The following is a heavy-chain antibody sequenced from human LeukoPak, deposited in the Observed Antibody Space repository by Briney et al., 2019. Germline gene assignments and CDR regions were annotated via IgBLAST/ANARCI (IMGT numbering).Heavy chain of an antibody. CDR3: ARHRRYYDSSGYNDY. V-gene: IGHV4-39*01. J-gene: IGHJ4*02. Sequence: SETLSLTCTVSGGSISSSSYYWGWIRQPPGKGLEWIGSIYYSGSTYYNPSLKSRVTISVDTSKNQFSLKLSSVTAADTAVYYCARHRRYYDSSGYNDYWGQGTLVTVSS. CDR2: IYYSGST. CDR1: GGSISSSSYY. D-gene: IGHD3-22*01.